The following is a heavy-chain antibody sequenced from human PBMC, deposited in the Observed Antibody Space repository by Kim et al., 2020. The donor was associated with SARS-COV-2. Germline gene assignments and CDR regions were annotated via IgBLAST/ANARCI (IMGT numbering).Heavy chain of an antibody. J-gene: IGHJ2*01. D-gene: IGHD3-3*01. CDR1: GGSISSYY. Sequence: SETLSLTCTVSGGSISSYYWSWIRQPPGKGLEWIGYIYYSGSTNYNPSLKRRVTISVDTSKNQFSLKLRAVTAADTAVYYCARDHREWLQYTANWYFDLWGRGTLVTVSS. CDR3: ARDHREWLQYTANWYFDL. CDR2: IYYSGST. V-gene: IGHV4-59*01.